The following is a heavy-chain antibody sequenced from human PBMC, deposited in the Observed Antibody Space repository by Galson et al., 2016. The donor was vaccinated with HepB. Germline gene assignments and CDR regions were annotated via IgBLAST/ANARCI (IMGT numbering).Heavy chain of an antibody. V-gene: IGHV3-30*03. CDR2: ISYDGSHK. Sequence: SLRLSCAASGFTFSDFGMHWVRQAPGKGLEWLAVISYDGSHKYYADSVKGRFTISRDSSKNTPFLQMNSLRAKDTAVYYCATPRDSSGSYFPPRDWGQGTLVTVSS. CDR1: GFTFSDFG. J-gene: IGHJ4*02. CDR3: ATPRDSSGSYFPPRD. D-gene: IGHD1-26*01.